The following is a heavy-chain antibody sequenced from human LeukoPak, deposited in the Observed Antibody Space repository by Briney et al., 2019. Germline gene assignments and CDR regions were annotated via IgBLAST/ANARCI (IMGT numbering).Heavy chain of an antibody. CDR2: IIPIFGTA. J-gene: IGHJ5*02. Sequence: SVKVSCKASGGTFSSYAISWVRQAPGQGLEWMGGIIPIFGTANYAQKFQGRVTITADESTSTAYMELSSLRSEGTAVYYCARTITMVRGGNYNWFDPWGQGTLVTVSS. CDR3: ARTITMVRGGNYNWFDP. D-gene: IGHD3-10*01. CDR1: GGTFSSYA. V-gene: IGHV1-69*13.